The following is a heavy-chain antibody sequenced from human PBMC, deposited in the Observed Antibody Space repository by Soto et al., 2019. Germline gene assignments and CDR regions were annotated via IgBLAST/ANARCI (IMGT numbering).Heavy chain of an antibody. CDR2: IYWDDDK. Sequence: QVTLKESGPPLVKPTQTLTLTCTFSGFSLSTTAVGVGWIRQPPGRALEWLAVIYWDDDKRYSPSLKSRLTITKDPSKNQVALTMTNMDPVDTGTYYCAHIAYAWVLGGFDYWGQGSLVTVSS. D-gene: IGHD3-16*01. J-gene: IGHJ4*02. CDR1: GFSLSTTAVG. V-gene: IGHV2-5*02. CDR3: AHIAYAWVLGGFDY.